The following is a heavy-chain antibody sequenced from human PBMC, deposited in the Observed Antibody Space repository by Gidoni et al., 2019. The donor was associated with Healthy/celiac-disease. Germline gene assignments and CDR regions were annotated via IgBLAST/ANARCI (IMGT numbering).Heavy chain of an antibody. CDR3: ASFSRSSWYGFDP. Sequence: STYYNPSLKSRVTISVDTSKNQFSLKLSSVTAADTAVYYCASFSRSSWYGFDPWGQGTLVTVSS. J-gene: IGHJ5*02. D-gene: IGHD6-13*01. CDR2: ST. V-gene: IGHV4-39*01.